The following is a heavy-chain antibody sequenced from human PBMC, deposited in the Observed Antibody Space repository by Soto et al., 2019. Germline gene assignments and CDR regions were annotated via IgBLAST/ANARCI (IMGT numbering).Heavy chain of an antibody. CDR3: AREGASYDFWSGYSYNWFDP. V-gene: IGHV4-59*12. J-gene: IGHJ5*02. CDR2: IYYSGST. D-gene: IGHD3-3*01. Sequence: SETLSLTCTFSGGTISSYYWSWIRQPPGKGLEWIGYIYYSGSTNYNPSLKSRVTISVDTSKNQFSLKLSSVTAADTAVYYCAREGASYDFWSGYSYNWFDPWGQGTLVTVSS. CDR1: GGTISSYY.